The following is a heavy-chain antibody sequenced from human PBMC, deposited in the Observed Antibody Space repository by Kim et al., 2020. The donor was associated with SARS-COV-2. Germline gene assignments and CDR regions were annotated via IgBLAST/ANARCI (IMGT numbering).Heavy chain of an antibody. J-gene: IGHJ5*02. CDR1: GGSISSGGYS. CDR3: ARNFGEWYNWFDP. CDR2: IYHSGST. D-gene: IGHD3-10*01. Sequence: SETLSLTCAVSGGSISSGGYSWSWIRQPPGKGLEWIGYIYHSGSTYYNPSLKSRVTISVDRSKNQFSLKLSSVTAADTAVYYCARNFGEWYNWFDPWGQGTLVTISS. V-gene: IGHV4-30-2*01.